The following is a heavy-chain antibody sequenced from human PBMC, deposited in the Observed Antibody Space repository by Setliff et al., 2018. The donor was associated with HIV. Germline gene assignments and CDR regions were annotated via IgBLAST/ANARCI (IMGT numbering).Heavy chain of an antibody. CDR2: IIPIFGTA. CDR3: ARGITMVRGPEENWFDP. J-gene: IGHJ5*02. Sequence: SVKVSCKASGGTFSSYAISWVRQAPGQGLEWMGGIIPIFGTANYAQKFQGRVTITADESTSTAYMELSSLRSEDTAVYYCARGITMVRGPEENWFDPWGQGTLVTVSS. V-gene: IGHV1-69*13. CDR1: GGTFSSYA. D-gene: IGHD3-10*01.